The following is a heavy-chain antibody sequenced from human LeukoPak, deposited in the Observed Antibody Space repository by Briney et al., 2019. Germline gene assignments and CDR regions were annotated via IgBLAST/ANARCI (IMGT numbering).Heavy chain of an antibody. CDR1: GFTFSSYA. J-gene: IGHJ4*02. CDR3: ARGRIVVVYGDFDY. Sequence: GGSLRLSCAASGFTFSSYAMHWVRQAPGKGLEWVAVISYDGSNKYYADSVKGRFTISRDNSKNTLYLQMNSLRAEDTAVYYCARGRIVVVYGDFDYWGQGTLVTVSS. D-gene: IGHD3-22*01. V-gene: IGHV3-30-3*01. CDR2: ISYDGSNK.